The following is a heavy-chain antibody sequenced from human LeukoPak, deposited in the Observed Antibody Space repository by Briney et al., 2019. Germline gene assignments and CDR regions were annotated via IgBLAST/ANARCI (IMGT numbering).Heavy chain of an antibody. CDR1: GFSFNDYG. CDR2: ISYDGSNK. D-gene: IGHD3-3*01. J-gene: IGHJ4*02. CDR3: ARATIFDDYFDY. Sequence: GGSLRLSCAVSGFSFNDYGMHWVRQAPGKGLEWVAVISYDGSNKYYADSVKGRFTISRDNSKNTLYLQMNSLRAEDTAVYYCARATIFDDYFDYWGQGTLVTVSS. V-gene: IGHV3-30*19.